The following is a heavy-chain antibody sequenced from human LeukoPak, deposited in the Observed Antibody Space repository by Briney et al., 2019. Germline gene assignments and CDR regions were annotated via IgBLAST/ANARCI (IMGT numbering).Heavy chain of an antibody. Sequence: ASVKVSCKASGYTFTGYYMHWVRQAPGQGLEWMGRINPNSGGTNYAQKFQGRVTMTRDTSISTAYMELSRLRSDDTAVYYCAGEYYDFWSGYYTLSPEGYWGQGTLVTVSS. V-gene: IGHV1-2*06. J-gene: IGHJ4*02. CDR1: GYTFTGYY. CDR2: INPNSGGT. CDR3: AGEYYDFWSGYYTLSPEGY. D-gene: IGHD3-3*01.